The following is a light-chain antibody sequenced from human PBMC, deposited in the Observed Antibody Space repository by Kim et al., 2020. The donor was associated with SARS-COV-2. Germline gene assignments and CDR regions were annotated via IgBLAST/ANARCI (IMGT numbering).Light chain of an antibody. CDR3: CSYAGSYTYV. CDR2: DVS. J-gene: IGLJ1*01. V-gene: IGLV2-11*01. Sequence: GQSVHSACTGTSMDVGGYNYVSWYQQHPGKAPKLMIYDVSKRPSGVPDRFSGSKSGNTASLTISGLQAEDEADYYCCSYAGSYTYVFGTGTKVTVL. CDR1: SMDVGGYNY.